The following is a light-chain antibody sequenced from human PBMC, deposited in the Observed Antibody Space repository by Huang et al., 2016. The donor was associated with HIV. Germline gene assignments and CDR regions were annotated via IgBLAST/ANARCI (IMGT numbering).Light chain of an antibody. CDR1: QSVSSY. V-gene: IGKV3-11*01. J-gene: IGKJ4*01. Sequence: IVLTQSPATVSLSPGERATLSCKASQSVSSYLAWYQQTFGQAPSLLIYDATSRAPGIPARFSGSGSGTDFTLTISNLGPEDFAVYFCQQRYDWPLTFGGGTKVEIK. CDR3: QQRYDWPLT. CDR2: DAT.